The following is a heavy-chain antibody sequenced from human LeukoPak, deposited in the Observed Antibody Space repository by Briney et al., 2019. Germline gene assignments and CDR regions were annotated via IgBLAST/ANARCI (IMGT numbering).Heavy chain of an antibody. CDR3: VTGFTTMAVDYFDY. Sequence: ASVKVSCKVSGKTLSDLSIHWLRQPPGKGLEWLGGSDPEDGERIYAQMFQGRVTMTEDTSIDTAYMELSSLRSEDTAVYYCVTGFTTMAVDYFDYWDQGTLVTVSP. J-gene: IGHJ4*02. V-gene: IGHV1-24*01. D-gene: IGHD5-18*01. CDR1: GKTLSDLS. CDR2: SDPEDGER.